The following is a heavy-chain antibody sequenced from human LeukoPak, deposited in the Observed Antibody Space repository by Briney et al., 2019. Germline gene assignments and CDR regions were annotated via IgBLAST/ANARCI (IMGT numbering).Heavy chain of an antibody. J-gene: IGHJ4*02. D-gene: IGHD3-10*01. CDR3: AARAAFYGSGYYSDY. CDR1: GGSFSGYY. Sequence: PSETLSLTCAVYGGSFSGYYWSWIRQPPGKGLEWIGEINHSGSTNYNPSLESRVTISVDTSKNQFSLKLSSVTAADTAVYYCAARAAFYGSGYYSDYWGQGTLVTVSS. V-gene: IGHV4-34*01. CDR2: INHSGST.